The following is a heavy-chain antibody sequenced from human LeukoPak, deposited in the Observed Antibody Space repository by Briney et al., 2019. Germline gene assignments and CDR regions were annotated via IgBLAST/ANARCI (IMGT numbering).Heavy chain of an antibody. D-gene: IGHD4-23*01. CDR1: GFTFSSYW. CDR2: ISSSSSYI. CDR3: AKNYGGNSFYFDY. J-gene: IGHJ4*02. V-gene: IGHV3-21*01. Sequence: GSLRLSCAASGFTFSSYWMHWVRQAPGKGLEWVSSISSSSSYIYYADSAKGRFTISRDNAKNSLYLQMNSLRAEDTAVYYCAKNYGGNSFYFDYWGQGTLVTVSS.